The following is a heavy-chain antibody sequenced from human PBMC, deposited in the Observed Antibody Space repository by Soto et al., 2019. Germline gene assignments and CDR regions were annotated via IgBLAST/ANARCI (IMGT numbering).Heavy chain of an antibody. V-gene: IGHV4-31*03. J-gene: IGHJ3*02. CDR3: AREGVWFGELLNAFDI. D-gene: IGHD3-10*01. Sequence: SETLSLTCTVSGGSISSGGYYWSWIRQHPGKGLEWIGYIYYSGSTYYNPSLKSRVTISVDTSKNQFSLKLTSVTAADTAVYYCAREGVWFGELLNAFDIWGQGTMVTVSS. CDR1: GGSISSGGYY. CDR2: IYYSGST.